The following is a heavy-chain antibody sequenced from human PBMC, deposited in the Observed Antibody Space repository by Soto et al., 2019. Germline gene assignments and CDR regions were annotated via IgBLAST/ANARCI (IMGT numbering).Heavy chain of an antibody. D-gene: IGHD2-8*01. J-gene: IGHJ6*02. CDR2: ISGYNGNT. Sequence: QVQLVQSGTEVKKPGASVKVSCEASGYTFTSYGISWVRQAPGQGLEWMGWISGYNGNTSSAQKLQGRVTMTTDTSTRTDYMELRSLRSDDTAVYYCARVGYCTNGVCYYDYYYGMDVWGQGTTVIVSS. CDR1: GYTFTSYG. CDR3: ARVGYCTNGVCYYDYYYGMDV. V-gene: IGHV1-18*01.